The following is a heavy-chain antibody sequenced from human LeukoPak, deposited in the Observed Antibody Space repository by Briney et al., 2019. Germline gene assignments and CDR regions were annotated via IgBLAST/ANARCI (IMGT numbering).Heavy chain of an antibody. CDR1: GFTFSSYS. J-gene: IGHJ4*02. CDR2: ISSSSSYI. CDR3: ATLQISSGWYSFDY. V-gene: IGHV3-21*01. D-gene: IGHD6-19*01. Sequence: GRSLRLSCAASGFTFSSYSMNWVRQAPGKGLEWVSSISSSSSYIYYADSVKGRFTISRDNAKNSLYLQMNSLRAEDTAVYYCATLQISSGWYSFDYWGQGTLVTVSS.